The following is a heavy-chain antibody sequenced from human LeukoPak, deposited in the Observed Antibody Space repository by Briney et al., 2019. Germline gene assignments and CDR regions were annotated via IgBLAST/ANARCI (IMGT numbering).Heavy chain of an antibody. CDR1: GGSISSYY. CDR3: ARNPHLTDLHSWFDP. V-gene: IGHV4-59*01. Sequence: SETLSLTCTVSGGSISSYYWSWIRQPPGKGLEWSGYIYYSGSTNYNPSLKSRVTISVDTSKNQFSLKLSSVTAADTAVYYCARNPHLTDLHSWFDPWGQGTLVTVSS. CDR2: IYYSGST. J-gene: IGHJ5*02. D-gene: IGHD3-9*01.